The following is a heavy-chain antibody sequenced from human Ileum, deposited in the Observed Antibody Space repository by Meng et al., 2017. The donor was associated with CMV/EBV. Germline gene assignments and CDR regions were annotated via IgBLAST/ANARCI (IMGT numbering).Heavy chain of an antibody. Sequence: SGGTFSSYASSWVRQAPGQGLEWMGGIIPIFGTANYAQKFQGRVTITTDESTSTAYMELSSLRSEDTAVYYCASSASLGDSSGYFDYWGQGTLVTVSS. CDR1: GGTFSSYA. D-gene: IGHD3-22*01. V-gene: IGHV1-69*05. CDR2: IIPIFGTA. CDR3: ASSASLGDSSGYFDY. J-gene: IGHJ4*02.